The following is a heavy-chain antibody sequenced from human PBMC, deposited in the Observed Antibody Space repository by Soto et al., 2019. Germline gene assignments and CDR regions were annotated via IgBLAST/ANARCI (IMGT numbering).Heavy chain of an antibody. J-gene: IGHJ5*02. CDR2: IIPIFGTA. D-gene: IGHD6-19*01. CDR3: ARGRSVGIAVARNWFDP. Sequence: QVQLVQSGAEVKKPGSSVKVSCKASGGTFSSYAISWVRQAPGQGLEWMGGIIPIFGTANYAQKFQGRVTITADKSTSTAYMELSSLRSEDTAVYYCARGRSVGIAVARNWFDPWGQGTLVTVSS. V-gene: IGHV1-69*06. CDR1: GGTFSSYA.